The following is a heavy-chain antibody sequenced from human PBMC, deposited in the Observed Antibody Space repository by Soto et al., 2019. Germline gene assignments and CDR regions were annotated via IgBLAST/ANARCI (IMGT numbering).Heavy chain of an antibody. Sequence: ASVKVSCKASGYTFASYGISWVRQAPGQGLEWMGWISAYNGNTNYAQKLQGRVTMTTDTSTSTAYMELRSLRSDDTAVYYCAKDLPELRYFDWLLPGLDYWGQRTPVTVSS. V-gene: IGHV1-18*01. CDR1: GYTFASYG. J-gene: IGHJ4*02. CDR3: AKDLPELRYFDWLLPGLDY. CDR2: ISAYNGNT. D-gene: IGHD3-9*01.